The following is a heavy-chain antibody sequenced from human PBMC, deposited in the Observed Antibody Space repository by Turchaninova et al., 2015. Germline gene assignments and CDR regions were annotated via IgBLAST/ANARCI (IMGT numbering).Heavy chain of an antibody. CDR3: AVVMSATRYPGYFDS. CDR1: GGDFSGQY. J-gene: IGHJ4*02. Sequence: QEQVQQWGAGLLKPSETLSLTCSVYGGDFSGQYWSWVRQSPGQGLEWMGEAKYSGSTNYNPSLKSRVIISVDTSKNQVSLKLYSVAAADTAVYYCAVVMSATRYPGYFDSWGQGSLVTVSS. CDR2: AKYSGST. D-gene: IGHD2-21*01. V-gene: IGHV4-34*01.